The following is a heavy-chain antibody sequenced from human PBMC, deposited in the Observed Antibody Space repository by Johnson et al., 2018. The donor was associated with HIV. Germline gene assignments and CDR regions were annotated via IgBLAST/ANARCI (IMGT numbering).Heavy chain of an antibody. CDR3: ARGRDGYNADAFDI. CDR2: IYSGGST. CDR1: GFTFSSYD. V-gene: IGHV3-66*01. J-gene: IGHJ3*02. Sequence: EVQLVESGGGLVQPGGSLRLSCAASGFTFSSYDMHWVRQATGKGLEWVSVIYSGGSTYSADSVKGRFTISRDSSKNSLYLQMNSLRAEDTAVYYCARGRDGYNADAFDIWGQGTMVTVSS. D-gene: IGHD5-24*01.